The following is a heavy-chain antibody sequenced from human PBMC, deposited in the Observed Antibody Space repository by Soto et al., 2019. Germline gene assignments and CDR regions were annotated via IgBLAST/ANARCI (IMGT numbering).Heavy chain of an antibody. CDR2: INNDGSST. Sequence: EVQLVESGGGLVQPGQSLRLSCAASGFTFSSYWMHWVRQAPGKGLVWVSHINNDGSSTTYADSVKGRFTISRDNAKNTLYLKTNSLRDEDTAVYFGVRDDIGQGIDNWGLGTLVTVCS. CDR1: GFTFSSYW. CDR3: VRDDIGQGIDN. J-gene: IGHJ4*02. V-gene: IGHV3-74*01.